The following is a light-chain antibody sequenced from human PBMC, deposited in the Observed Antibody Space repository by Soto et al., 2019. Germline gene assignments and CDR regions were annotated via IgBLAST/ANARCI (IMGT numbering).Light chain of an antibody. CDR2: CAS. Sequence: DIQMTPSPYSLSAYVEDRVTITCRASQSISSYLSWYQQKPGKAPKLLIHCASRRQSGVPERFSGSGSGTDFALTISGLQPEDVAIYYCQQSYDTPCTFGQGTKVDIK. CDR1: QSISSY. V-gene: IGKV1-39*01. CDR3: QQSYDTPCT. J-gene: IGKJ1*01.